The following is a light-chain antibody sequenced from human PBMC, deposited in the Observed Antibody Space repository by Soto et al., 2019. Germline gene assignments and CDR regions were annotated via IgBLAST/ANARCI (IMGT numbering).Light chain of an antibody. CDR2: DAS. Sequence: DIQMTQSPSTLSASEGDRVTITCRASQSISSWLAWYQQKSGKAPKLLIYDASTRATGTPARFSGGGSGTEFTLTISSLQSEDFAVYYCQQYNIWWTFGQGTKVDI. CDR3: QQYNIWWT. CDR1: QSISSW. J-gene: IGKJ1*01. V-gene: IGKV1-5*01.